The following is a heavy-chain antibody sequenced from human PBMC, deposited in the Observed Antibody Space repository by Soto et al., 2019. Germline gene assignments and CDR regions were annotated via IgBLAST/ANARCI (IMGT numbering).Heavy chain of an antibody. CDR2: VYYSGTT. Sequence: SETLSLTCSVSGGSVNNKTYYWSWIRQPPGKRLEWIGYVYYSGTTNYNPSLKSRVTISIDMSKNQFSLRLSSVTAADAALYYCARTTAVPNTLQSRYFFDFWGQGTLVTVSS. D-gene: IGHD3-9*01. J-gene: IGHJ4*02. V-gene: IGHV4-61*01. CDR3: ARTTAVPNTLQSRYFFDF. CDR1: GGSVNNKTYY.